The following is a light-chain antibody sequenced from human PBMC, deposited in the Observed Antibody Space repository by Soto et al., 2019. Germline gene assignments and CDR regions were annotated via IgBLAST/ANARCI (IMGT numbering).Light chain of an antibody. Sequence: IVMTQSPDSLAVSLGERATINCKSSQSLLYTSNNKNYLAWFQQKPGQPPRLLIYWASTRESGVPDRFSGSGSGTDFTLTISSLQAEDVAVYYCQQYYSAPPLTFGGGTKVEIK. CDR3: QQYYSAPPLT. V-gene: IGKV4-1*01. J-gene: IGKJ4*01. CDR2: WAS. CDR1: QSLLYTSNNKNY.